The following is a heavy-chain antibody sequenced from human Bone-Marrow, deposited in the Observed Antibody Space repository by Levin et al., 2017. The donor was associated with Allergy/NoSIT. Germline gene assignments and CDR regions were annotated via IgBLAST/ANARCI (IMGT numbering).Heavy chain of an antibody. CDR1: GITFMTYE. V-gene: IGHV3-48*03. CDR2: ISHSGSRL. J-gene: IGHJ4*02. CDR3: ARDANSGWYFDY. Sequence: GGSLRLSCEVSGITFMTYEMNWVRQAPGKGLEWVSYISHSGSRLSYADSVKGRFTISRDNAKNSLFLQMNSLRAEDTAVYYCARDANSGWYFDYWGQGTLVAVTS. D-gene: IGHD6-19*01.